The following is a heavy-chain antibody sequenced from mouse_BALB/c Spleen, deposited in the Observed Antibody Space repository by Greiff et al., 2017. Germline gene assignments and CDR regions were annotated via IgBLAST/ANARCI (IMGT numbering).Heavy chain of an antibody. V-gene: IGHV2-2*02. CDR3: ARNRGGGTAYAMDY. J-gene: IGHJ4*01. CDR2: IWSGGST. D-gene: IGHD1-2*01. CDR1: GFSLTSYG. Sequence: VMLVESGPGLVQPSQSLSITCTVSGFSLTSYGVHWVRQSPGKGLEWLGVIWSGGSTDYNAAFISRLSISKDNSKSQVFFKMNSLQANDTAIYYCARNRGGGTAYAMDYWGQGTSVTVSS.